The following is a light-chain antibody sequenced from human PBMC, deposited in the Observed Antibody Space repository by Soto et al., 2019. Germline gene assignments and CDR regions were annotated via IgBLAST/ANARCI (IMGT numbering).Light chain of an antibody. V-gene: IGKV1-9*01. Sequence: DIQLTQSPSFLSASVGDRVTITCRASQGISSFLAWYQQKPGKAPKLLIYAASTLQSGVPSRFSGSGSGTEFTLTISSLQPEDFATYFCQQLNSYPFSFGPGTKVDGK. CDR1: QGISSF. J-gene: IGKJ3*01. CDR3: QQLNSYPFS. CDR2: AAS.